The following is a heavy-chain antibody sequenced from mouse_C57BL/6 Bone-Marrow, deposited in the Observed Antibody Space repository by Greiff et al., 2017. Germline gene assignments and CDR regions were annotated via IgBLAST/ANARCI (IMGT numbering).Heavy chain of an antibody. D-gene: IGHD2-4*01. Sequence: VQLKESGPELVKPGASVKISCKASGYSFTDYNMNWVKQSNGKSLEWIGVINPNYVTTSYNQKLKGKATLTVDQSSSTAYMQLNSLTSEDSAVYYCARGYDYDYAMDYWGQGTSVTGSS. V-gene: IGHV1-39*01. J-gene: IGHJ4*01. CDR3: ARGYDYDYAMDY. CDR2: INPNYVTT. CDR1: GYSFTDYN.